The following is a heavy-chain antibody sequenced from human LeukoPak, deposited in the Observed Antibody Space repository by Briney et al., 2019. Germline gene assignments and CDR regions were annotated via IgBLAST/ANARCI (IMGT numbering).Heavy chain of an antibody. V-gene: IGHV4-59*01. Sequence: SETLSLTCTVSGGSISSYYWSWIRQPPGKGLEWIGYIYYSGSTNYNPSLKSRVTISVDTSKNRSSLKLTSVTAADTAVYYCARGRLPENYRGQGTLVTVSS. D-gene: IGHD1-14*01. CDR1: GGSISSYY. CDR2: IYYSGST. CDR3: ARGRLPENY. J-gene: IGHJ4*02.